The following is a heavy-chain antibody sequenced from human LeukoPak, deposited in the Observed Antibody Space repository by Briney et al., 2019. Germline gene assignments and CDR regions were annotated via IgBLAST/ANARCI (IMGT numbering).Heavy chain of an antibody. CDR1: GFTFSSYE. J-gene: IGHJ4*02. D-gene: IGHD3-3*01. Sequence: PGGSLRLSCAASGFTFSSYEMNWVRQAPGKGLEWASYISSSGSTIYYADSVKGRFTISRDNAKNSLYLQMNSLRAEDTAVYYCASHPRDFWSGYSVYFDYWGQGTLVTVSS. V-gene: IGHV3-48*03. CDR2: ISSSGSTI. CDR3: ASHPRDFWSGYSVYFDY.